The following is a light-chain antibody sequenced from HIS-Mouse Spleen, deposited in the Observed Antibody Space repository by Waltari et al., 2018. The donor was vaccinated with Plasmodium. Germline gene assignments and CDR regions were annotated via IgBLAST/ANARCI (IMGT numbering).Light chain of an antibody. CDR2: GAS. V-gene: IGKV3-20*01. Sequence: EIVLTQSPGTLSLSPGERATLSCRSSQSVISSYLAWYQQKPGQAPRLLILGASSRATGIPDSFSCSGSGTDFTLTISRLEPEDFAVYYCQQYGSSPITFGQGTRLEIK. J-gene: IGKJ5*01. CDR3: QQYGSSPIT. CDR1: QSVISSY.